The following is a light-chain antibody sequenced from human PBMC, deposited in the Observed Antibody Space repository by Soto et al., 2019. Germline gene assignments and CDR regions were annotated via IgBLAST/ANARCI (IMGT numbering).Light chain of an antibody. V-gene: IGKV3D-20*01. CDR1: ESVYSSY. J-gene: IGKJ5*01. CDR3: QQYGNAPIA. CDR2: DAS. Sequence: EIVLSQSPATLSLSPGEGATLSCGASESVYSSYVAWYQQKPGLAPRLLIYDASNRATGIPDRFSGSGSGTDYILTINGLQPEDLAVHYCQQYGNAPIAFGQGTRLEIK.